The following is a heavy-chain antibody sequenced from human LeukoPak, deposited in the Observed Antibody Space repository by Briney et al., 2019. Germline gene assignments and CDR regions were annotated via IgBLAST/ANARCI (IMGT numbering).Heavy chain of an antibody. CDR3: PAVLAIRDFDWSIDY. V-gene: IGHV1-18*01. CDR1: GYTFTSYG. CDR2: ISAHNGNT. Sequence: ASVKVSCKASGYTFTSYGISWVRQAPGQGLEWMGWISAHNGNTNYAQKLQGRVTMTTDTSTSTAYMELRSLRSDDTAVYFCPAVLAIRDFDWSIDYWGQGTLVTVSS. D-gene: IGHD3-9*01. J-gene: IGHJ4*02.